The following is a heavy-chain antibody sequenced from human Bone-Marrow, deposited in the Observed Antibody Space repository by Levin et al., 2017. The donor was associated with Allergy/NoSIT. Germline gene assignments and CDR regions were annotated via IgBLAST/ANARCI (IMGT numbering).Heavy chain of an antibody. CDR2: IKGDGTS. V-gene: IGHV3-74*01. D-gene: IGHD2-15*01. CDR1: GFTFSGPCSW. J-gene: IGHJ6*04. Sequence: GESLKISCAASGFTFSGPCSWMYWVRPGPGKGLVLVSRIKGDGTSQYADFVEGRFTIPRHNAKNTGYLQMNSLTVDDTAVYYCVRGCQWCGRDWGEGRTVGVSS. CDR3: VRGCQWCGRD.